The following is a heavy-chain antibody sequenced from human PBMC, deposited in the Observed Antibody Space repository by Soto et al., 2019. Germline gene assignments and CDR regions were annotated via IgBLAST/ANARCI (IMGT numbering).Heavy chain of an antibody. V-gene: IGHV4-59*01. J-gene: IGHJ4*02. CDR2: IYYSGST. Sequence: SETLSLTCTVSGGTISSYYWSWIRQPPGKGLEWIGYIYYSGSTNYNPSLKSRVTISVDTSKNQFSLKLSSVTAADTAVYYCASSIRYDTFDYWGQGTLVTVSS. CDR1: GGTISSYY. D-gene: IGHD3-9*01. CDR3: ASSIRYDTFDY.